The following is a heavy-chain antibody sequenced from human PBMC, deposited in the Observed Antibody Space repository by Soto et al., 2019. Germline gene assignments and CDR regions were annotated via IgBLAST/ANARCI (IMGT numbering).Heavy chain of an antibody. CDR1: GGTFSSYA. J-gene: IGHJ6*02. CDR2: IIPIFGTA. Sequence: SVKVSCKASGGTFSSYAISWVRQAPGQGLEWMGGIIPIFGTANYAQKFQGRVTITADESTSTAYMELSSLRSEDTAVYYCATTSPRYYYDSSLPYYYYGMDVWGQGTTVTVSS. V-gene: IGHV1-69*13. D-gene: IGHD3-22*01. CDR3: ATTSPRYYYDSSLPYYYYGMDV.